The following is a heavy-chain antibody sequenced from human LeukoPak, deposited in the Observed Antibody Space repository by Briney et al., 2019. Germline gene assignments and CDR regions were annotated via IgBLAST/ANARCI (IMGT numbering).Heavy chain of an antibody. CDR1: GGSINNYY. Sequence: PSETLSLTCTVSGGSINNYYWSWIRQPPGKRLEWIGYIYYSGSTNYNPSLKSRVTISVDMSKNQFSLKLSSVTTADTAVYYCARLRGEYDYWGQGTLVTVSS. CDR2: IYYSGST. D-gene: IGHD3-10*01. J-gene: IGHJ4*02. CDR3: ARLRGEYDY. V-gene: IGHV4-59*01.